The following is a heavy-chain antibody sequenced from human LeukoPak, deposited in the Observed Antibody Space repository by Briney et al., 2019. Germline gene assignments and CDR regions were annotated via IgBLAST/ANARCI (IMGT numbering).Heavy chain of an antibody. D-gene: IGHD1-26*01. J-gene: IGHJ4*02. CDR3: ARVWELPFFDY. Sequence: SETLSLTCTVSGGSISSSSYYRGWIRQPPGKGLEWIGSIYYSGSTYYNPSLKSRVTISVDTSKNQFSLKLSSVTAADTAVYYCARVWELPFFDYWGQGTLVTVSS. CDR2: IYYSGST. V-gene: IGHV4-39*01. CDR1: GGSISSSSYY.